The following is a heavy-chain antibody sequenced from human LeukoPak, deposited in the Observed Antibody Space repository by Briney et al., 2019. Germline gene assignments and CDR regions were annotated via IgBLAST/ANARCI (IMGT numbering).Heavy chain of an antibody. CDR1: GFSFSKFW. CDR2: INEDGSEA. Sequence: GGSLRLSCAASGFSFSKFWMSWVRQAPGEGPEWVANINEDGSEAYYVDSVKGRFTISRDNAKNSLYLQMNRLRADDTAVYYCARGGGVGTVDYWGQGALVTVSS. V-gene: IGHV3-7*01. J-gene: IGHJ4*02. CDR3: ARGGGVGTVDY. D-gene: IGHD2-2*01.